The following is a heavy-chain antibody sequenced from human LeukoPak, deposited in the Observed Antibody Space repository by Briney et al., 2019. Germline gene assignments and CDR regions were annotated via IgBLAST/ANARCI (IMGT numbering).Heavy chain of an antibody. V-gene: IGHV4-34*01. Sequence: SETLSLTCAVYGGSLSGYYWSWIRQPPGKGLEWIGEINHSGSTNYNPSLKSRVTISVDTSKNQFSLKLSSVTAADTAVYYCARGYSMDVWGKGTTVTVSS. D-gene: IGHD5-18*01. CDR2: INHSGST. CDR3: ARGYSMDV. J-gene: IGHJ6*03. CDR1: GGSLSGYY.